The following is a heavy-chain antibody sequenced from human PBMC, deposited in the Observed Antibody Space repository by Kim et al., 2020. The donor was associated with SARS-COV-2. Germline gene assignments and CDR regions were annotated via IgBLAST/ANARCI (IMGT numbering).Heavy chain of an antibody. CDR2: MYHSGRT. CDR1: GGSISSHY. CDR3: ARHGNDDSGGLSFFDY. V-gene: IGHV4-59*08. Sequence: SETLSLTCTVSGGSISSHYWSWIRQPPGKGLEWIGYMYHSGRTNYNPSLKSRVTISIDTSKNQFSLKLSSVTAADTAVYYCARHGNDDSGGLSFFDYWGQGPLLTVSS. J-gene: IGHJ4*02. D-gene: IGHD3-22*01.